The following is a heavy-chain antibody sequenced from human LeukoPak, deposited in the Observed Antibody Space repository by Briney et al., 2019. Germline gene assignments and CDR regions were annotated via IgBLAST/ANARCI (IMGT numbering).Heavy chain of an antibody. Sequence: GGSLRLSCAASGFTFTNYAMSWVRQAPGKGLEWVSAITTDGRSTYYADSVKGRFTISRDNARNSLYLQMNSLRAEDTAVYYCARFRPGYWGQGILVTVSS. CDR3: ARFRPGY. CDR1: GFTFTNYA. CDR2: ITTDGRST. V-gene: IGHV3-23*01. J-gene: IGHJ4*02. D-gene: IGHD6-6*01.